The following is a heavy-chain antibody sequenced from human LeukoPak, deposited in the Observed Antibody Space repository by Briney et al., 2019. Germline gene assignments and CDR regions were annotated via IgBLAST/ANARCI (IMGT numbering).Heavy chain of an antibody. V-gene: IGHV3-23*01. D-gene: IGHD3-22*01. CDR2: ISGSGGST. CDR3: AKTRWSYDSSGYYSDY. CDR1: GFTFGSYA. Sequence: GGSLRLSCAASGFTFGSYAMSWVRQAPGKGLEWVSAISGSGGSTYYADSVKGRFTISRDNSKNTLYLQMNSLRAEDTAVYYCAKTRWSYDSSGYYSDYWGQGTLVTVSS. J-gene: IGHJ4*02.